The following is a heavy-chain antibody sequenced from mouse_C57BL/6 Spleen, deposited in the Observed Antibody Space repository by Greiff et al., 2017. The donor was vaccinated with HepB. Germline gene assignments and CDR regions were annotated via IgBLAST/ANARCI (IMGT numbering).Heavy chain of an antibody. D-gene: IGHD1-1*01. J-gene: IGHJ2*01. V-gene: IGHV1-55*01. Sequence: QVQLQQPGAELVKPGASVKMSCKASGYTFTSYWITWVKQRPGQGLEWIGDIYPGSGSTNYNEKFKSKATLTVDTSSSTAYMQLSSLTSEDSAVYYCARSLITTVVVPFDYWGQGTTLTVSS. CDR2: IYPGSGST. CDR3: ARSLITTVVVPFDY. CDR1: GYTFTSYW.